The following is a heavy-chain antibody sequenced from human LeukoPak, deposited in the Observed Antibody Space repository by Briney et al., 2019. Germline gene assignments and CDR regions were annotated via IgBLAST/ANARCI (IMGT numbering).Heavy chain of an antibody. Sequence: SETLSLTCTVSGASVSSGSYYWSWIRQPPGKGLEWIGYIYYSGSTNYNPSLKSRVTISVDTSKNQFSLKMNSVIAADTAVYYCARVGREGCSTTDCYSWFDPWGQETLVTVSS. CDR2: IYYSGST. V-gene: IGHV4-61*01. CDR1: GASVSSGSYY. D-gene: IGHD2-2*01. J-gene: IGHJ5*02. CDR3: ARVGREGCSTTDCYSWFDP.